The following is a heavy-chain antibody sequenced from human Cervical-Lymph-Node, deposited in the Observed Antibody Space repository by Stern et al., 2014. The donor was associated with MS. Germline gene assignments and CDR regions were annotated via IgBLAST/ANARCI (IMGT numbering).Heavy chain of an antibody. Sequence: VQLVESGAEVKKPGSSVKVSCKDSGGTFTRHAFGWVRQAPGQGLEWMGGIILLFGTTDYAQKFQARVTITADESTSTVYMELSSLRSEDTAVYYCARGGRDYFYDYYGMDDWGQGTTVTVSS. D-gene: IGHD2/OR15-2a*01. V-gene: IGHV1-69*01. CDR3: ARGGRDYFYDYYGMDD. J-gene: IGHJ6*02. CDR1: GGTFTRHA. CDR2: IILLFGTT.